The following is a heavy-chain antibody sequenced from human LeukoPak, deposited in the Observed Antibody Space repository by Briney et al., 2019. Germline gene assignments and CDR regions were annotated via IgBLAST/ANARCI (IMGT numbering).Heavy chain of an antibody. V-gene: IGHV3-33*01. D-gene: IGHD6-19*01. CDR3: ARSGIAVAGYDY. Sequence: GGSLRLSCAASGFTFSSYGMHWVRQAPGKGLEWVAVIWYDGSNKYYADSVKGRFTISRDNSKNTLYLQMNSLRAEDTAVYYCARSGIAVAGYDYWGQGTLVTVSS. CDR1: GFTFSSYG. CDR2: IWYDGSNK. J-gene: IGHJ4*02.